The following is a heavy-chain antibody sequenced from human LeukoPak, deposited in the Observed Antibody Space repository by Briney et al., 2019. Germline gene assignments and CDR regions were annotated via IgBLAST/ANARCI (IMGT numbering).Heavy chain of an antibody. CDR3: ARGRRPSSGYYSVGDAFDI. J-gene: IGHJ3*02. V-gene: IGHV4-31*03. CDR2: IYYSGST. CDR1: GGSISSGGYY. D-gene: IGHD3-22*01. Sequence: SETLSLTCTVPGGSISSGGYYWSWIRQHPGKGLEWIGYIYYSGSTYYNPSLKSRVTISVDTSKNQFSLKLSSVTAADTAVYYCARGRRPSSGYYSVGDAFDIWGQGTMVTVSS.